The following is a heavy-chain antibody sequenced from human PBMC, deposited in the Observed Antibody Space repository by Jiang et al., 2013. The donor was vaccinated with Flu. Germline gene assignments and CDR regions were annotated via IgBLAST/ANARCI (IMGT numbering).Heavy chain of an antibody. D-gene: IGHD5-24*01. CDR1: GGSFSGYY. Sequence: LLKPSETLSLTCAVYGGSFSGYYWSWIRQPPGKGLEWIGEINHSGSTNYNPSLKSRVTISVDTSKNQFSLKLSSVTAADTAVYYCARDPRRWNYFDYWGQGTLVTVSS. CDR2: INHSGST. J-gene: IGHJ4*02. V-gene: IGHV4-34*01. CDR3: ARDPRRWNYFDY.